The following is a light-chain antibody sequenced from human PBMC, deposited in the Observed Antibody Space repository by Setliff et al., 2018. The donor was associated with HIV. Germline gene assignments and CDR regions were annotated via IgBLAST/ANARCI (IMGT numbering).Light chain of an antibody. CDR1: SSDVGTYNF. CDR2: EVS. V-gene: IGLV2-11*01. Sequence: QSALTQPASVSGSPGQSITISCTGTSSDVGTYNFVSWYQQHPGKAPKLMIFEVSKRPSGAPDRFSGSKSGNTASLTISGLQAEDEADYYCCSYAGSYSFFVFGSGTKVTVL. CDR3: CSYAGSYSFFV. J-gene: IGLJ1*01.